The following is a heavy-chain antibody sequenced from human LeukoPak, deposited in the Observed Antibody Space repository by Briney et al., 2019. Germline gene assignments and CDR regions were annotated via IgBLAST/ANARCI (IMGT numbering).Heavy chain of an antibody. D-gene: IGHD3-3*01. J-gene: IGHJ3*02. Sequence: GGSLRLSCAASGFTFSNYAMNWVRQAPGKGLEWVSAISGSGGSTYYADSVKGRFTISRDNSKNTLYLQMNSLRAEDTAVYYCAKDFLDFGVAMDAFDIWGQGTMVTVSS. CDR1: GFTFSNYA. CDR3: AKDFLDFGVAMDAFDI. V-gene: IGHV3-23*01. CDR2: ISGSGGST.